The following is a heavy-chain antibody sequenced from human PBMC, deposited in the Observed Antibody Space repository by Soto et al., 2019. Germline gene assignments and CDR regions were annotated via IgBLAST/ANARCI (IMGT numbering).Heavy chain of an antibody. Sequence: EVQLVESGGGLVQPGGSLRLSCAASGFTFSSYSMNWVRQAPGKGLEWVSYISSSSSTIYYADSVKGRFTISRDNAKNSLYLQMNSLRDEDTAVYYCAREINLEWLVARGRPGAGDYWGQGTLVTVSS. CDR1: GFTFSSYS. V-gene: IGHV3-48*02. J-gene: IGHJ4*02. CDR2: ISSSSSTI. CDR3: AREINLEWLVARGRPGAGDY. D-gene: IGHD3-3*01.